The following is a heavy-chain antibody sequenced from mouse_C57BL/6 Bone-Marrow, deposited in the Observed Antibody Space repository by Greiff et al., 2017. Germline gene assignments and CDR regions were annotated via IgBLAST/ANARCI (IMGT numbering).Heavy chain of an antibody. CDR1: GYTFTSYW. J-gene: IGHJ3*01. CDR2: IYPGSGST. D-gene: IGHD2-4*01. CDR3: ARSGRLRRRFAY. Sequence: QVQLQQPGAELVKPGASVKMSCKASGYTFTSYWITWVKQRPGQGLEWIGDIYPGSGSTNYNEKFKSKATLTVDTSSSTAYMQLSSLTSEDSAVYYCARSGRLRRRFAYWGQGTLVTVSA. V-gene: IGHV1-55*01.